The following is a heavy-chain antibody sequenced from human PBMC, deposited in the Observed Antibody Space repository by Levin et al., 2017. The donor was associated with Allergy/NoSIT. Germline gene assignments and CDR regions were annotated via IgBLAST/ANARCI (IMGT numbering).Heavy chain of an antibody. CDR2: IIPIFGTA. Sequence: SVKVSCKASGGTFSSYAISWVRQAPGQGLEWMGGIIPIFGTANYAQKFQGRVTITADESTSTAYMELSSLRSEDTAVYYCARGLSSGWPGVNFDYWGQGTLVTVSS. CDR1: GGTFSSYA. D-gene: IGHD6-19*01. CDR3: ARGLSSGWPGVNFDY. J-gene: IGHJ4*02. V-gene: IGHV1-69*13.